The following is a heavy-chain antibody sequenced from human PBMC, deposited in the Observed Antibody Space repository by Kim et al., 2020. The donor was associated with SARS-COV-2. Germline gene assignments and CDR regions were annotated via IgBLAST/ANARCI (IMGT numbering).Heavy chain of an antibody. Sequence: SVKVSCKASGGTFSSYAISWVRQAPGQGLEWMGRIIPILGIANYAQKFQGRVTITADKSTSTAYMELSSLRSEDTAVYYCARYPHYYDSSGYLGTWGQGTLVTVSS. CDR3: ARYPHYYDSSGYLGT. CDR1: GGTFSSYA. V-gene: IGHV1-69*04. J-gene: IGHJ5*02. D-gene: IGHD3-22*01. CDR2: IIPILGIA.